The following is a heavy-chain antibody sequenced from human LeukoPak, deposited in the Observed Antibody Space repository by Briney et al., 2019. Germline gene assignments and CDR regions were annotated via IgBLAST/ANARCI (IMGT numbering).Heavy chain of an antibody. V-gene: IGHV3-21*01. J-gene: IGHJ5*02. CDR2: IRPSPGYM. Sequence: GRSLRLSCGASGFTFSDYSMSWVRQAPGTGLEWVSSIRPSPGYMYYADSVKRRFTISRDNARISLYLQMDSLRAEDPALYYCARDRGPASRSWSFRSFNFDPWAQGALATVSS. D-gene: IGHD3-3*01. CDR1: GFTFSDYS. CDR3: ARDRGPASRSWSFRSFNFDP.